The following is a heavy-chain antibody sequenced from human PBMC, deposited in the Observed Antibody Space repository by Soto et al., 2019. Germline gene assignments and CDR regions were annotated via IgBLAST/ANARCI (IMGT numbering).Heavy chain of an antibody. D-gene: IGHD3-3*01. CDR2: IYYSGST. Sequence: PSETLSLTCTVSGGSISSGDYYWSWIRQPPGKGLEWIGYIYYSGSTYYNPSLKSRVTISVDTSKNQFSLKLSPVTAADTAVYYCARDRIDFWSGYSAYGMDVWGQGTTVTVSS. J-gene: IGHJ6*02. V-gene: IGHV4-30-4*02. CDR1: GGSISSGDYY. CDR3: ARDRIDFWSGYSAYGMDV.